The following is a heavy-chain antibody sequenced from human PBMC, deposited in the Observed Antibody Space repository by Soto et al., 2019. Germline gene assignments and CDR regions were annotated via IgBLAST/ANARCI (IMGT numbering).Heavy chain of an antibody. CDR3: TTHGSDMVVMPATYGMEV. D-gene: IGHD2-8*01. CDR2: IKSMTDGGTR. CDR1: GFTFSNAW. V-gene: IGHV3-15*01. J-gene: IGHJ6*02. Sequence: GVSLSLSCGASGFTFSNAWMTWVRQAPGKGLEWVGHIKSMTDGGTRNYAAPVKGRFTISRDDSKNTLYLQMNSLKTEETAVYYCTTHGSDMVVMPATYGMEVWGQGTTGTVYS.